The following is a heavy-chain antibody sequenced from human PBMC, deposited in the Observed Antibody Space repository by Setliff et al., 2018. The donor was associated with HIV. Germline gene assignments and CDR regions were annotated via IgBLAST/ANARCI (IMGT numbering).Heavy chain of an antibody. CDR2: IRYDDTYK. J-gene: IGHJ4*02. CDR1: GFTFSSYG. CDR3: AKNLYRSPWSPLDY. V-gene: IGHV3-30*02. D-gene: IGHD6-19*01. Sequence: SGGSLRLSCATSGFTFSSYGMHWVRQAPGKGLEWVAFIRYDDTYKFYADSLKGRFTISRDNSNNTLYLQMSNLRDEDTAIYYCAKNLYRSPWSPLDYWGQGTLVTVSS.